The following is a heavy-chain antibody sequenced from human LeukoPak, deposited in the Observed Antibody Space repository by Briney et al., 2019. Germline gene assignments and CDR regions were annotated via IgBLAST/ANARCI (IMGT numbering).Heavy chain of an antibody. CDR2: ISAYNGNT. Sequence: ASVKVSCKASGGTFSSYAISWVRQAPGQGLEWMGWISAYNGNTNYARKLQGRVTMTTDTSTSTAYMELRSLRSDDTALYYCAREGPLRYFLATDYYYYYMDVWGKGTTVTISS. J-gene: IGHJ6*03. CDR3: AREGPLRYFLATDYYYYYMDV. V-gene: IGHV1-18*01. CDR1: GGTFSSYA. D-gene: IGHD3-9*01.